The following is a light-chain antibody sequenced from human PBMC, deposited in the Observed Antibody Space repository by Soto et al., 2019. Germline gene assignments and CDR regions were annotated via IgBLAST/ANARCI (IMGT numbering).Light chain of an antibody. V-gene: IGKV1-5*01. Sequence: DLHTTQFSFTLSASVGDRVPITCRARQSISSWLAWYQQKPGKAPXXLIYDASSLESGVPSRFSGSGSATEFTLTISSLEPDDFATYYCQQYNNYCTFGQGTKVDIK. J-gene: IGKJ1*01. CDR1: QSISSW. CDR2: DAS. CDR3: QQYNNYCT.